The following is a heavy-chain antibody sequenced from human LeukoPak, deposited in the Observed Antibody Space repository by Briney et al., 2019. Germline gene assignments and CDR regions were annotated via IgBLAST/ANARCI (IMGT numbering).Heavy chain of an antibody. J-gene: IGHJ4*02. V-gene: IGHV3-30*18. D-gene: IGHD3-9*01. CDR2: ISYDGSNK. CDR3: ANEASSDWSFDY. CDR1: GYTISSYD. Sequence: GGTLRLSCAASGYTISSYDMHWVRQAPRKELEWVAVISYDGSNKYYKHSVKGRVTISRDNSKNTLYLQMNSLRAEDTAVYYCANEASSDWSFDYWGQGTLVTVSS.